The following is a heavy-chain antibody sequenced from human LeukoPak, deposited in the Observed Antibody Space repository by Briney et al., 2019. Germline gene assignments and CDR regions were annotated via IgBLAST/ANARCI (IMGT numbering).Heavy chain of an antibody. J-gene: IGHJ4*02. Sequence: GGSLRLSCAASRFTFSSYWMSWVRQAPGKGLEWVANIKQDGSEKYYVDSVKGRFTISRDNAKNSLYLQMNSLRAEDTAVYYCARGWYGGYWGQGTLVTVSS. CDR1: RFTFSSYW. CDR2: IKQDGSEK. CDR3: ARGWYGGY. V-gene: IGHV3-7*05. D-gene: IGHD6-13*01.